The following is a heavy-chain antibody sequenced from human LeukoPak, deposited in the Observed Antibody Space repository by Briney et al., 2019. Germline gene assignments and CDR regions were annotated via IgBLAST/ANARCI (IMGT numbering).Heavy chain of an antibody. J-gene: IGHJ4*02. V-gene: IGHV4-59*12. Sequence: PSETLSLSCTVSGLSISSYRLTWIRQPPGKGLEWIGFMSNSGSTSYNPSLKTRVSISLDTSKNQFPLRLHPVTAADTAVYYCARAPPADRGVGYLDYWGQGALVTVSS. CDR1: GLSISSYR. D-gene: IGHD1-26*01. CDR2: MSNSGST. CDR3: ARAPPADRGVGYLDY.